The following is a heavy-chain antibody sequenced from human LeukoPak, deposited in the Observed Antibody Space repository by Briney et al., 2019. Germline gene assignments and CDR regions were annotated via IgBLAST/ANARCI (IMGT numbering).Heavy chain of an antibody. D-gene: IGHD2-21*02. Sequence: GESLRLSCAASGFNFNDAYITWVRPAPRKGLEWVGCIKTKAEGETIHYAAPVKGRFSISRDDLRTTVYLQMNDLKADDTATYYCTTRLSWGHGTLVTVSS. CDR1: GFNFNDAY. V-gene: IGHV3-15*05. J-gene: IGHJ4*01. CDR3: TTRLS. CDR2: IKTKAEGETI.